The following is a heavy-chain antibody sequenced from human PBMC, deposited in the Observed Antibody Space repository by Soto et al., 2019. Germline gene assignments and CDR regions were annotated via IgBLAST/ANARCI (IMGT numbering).Heavy chain of an antibody. CDR1: GDPVSSGSYY. J-gene: IGHJ4*02. Sequence: QVPLQESGPGLVQPSQTLSLTCSVSGDPVSSGSYYWTWVRQHPVKVLEWIGYIYHTGSTYYNPSLHGRLIMSIDTSKNQFSLHLYSVTAADTAVYCCAAKLGTTHYFDFWGQGSLVSVSS. V-gene: IGHV4-31*03. D-gene: IGHD7-27*01. CDR3: AAKLGTTHYFDF. CDR2: IYHTGST.